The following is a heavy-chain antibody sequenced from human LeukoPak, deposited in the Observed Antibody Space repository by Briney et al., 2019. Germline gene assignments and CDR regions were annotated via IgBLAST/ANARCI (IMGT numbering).Heavy chain of an antibody. Sequence: PSETLSLTCSVSGGSISNSNYYWGWIRQPPGKGLEWIGSIYYSGSTYYNPSLKSRVTISVDTSKNQFSLKLSSVTAADTAVYYCARVEPQSEFVDYWGQGTLVTVSS. D-gene: IGHD3-10*01. CDR1: GGSISNSNYY. V-gene: IGHV4-39*07. CDR3: ARVEPQSEFVDY. J-gene: IGHJ4*02. CDR2: IYYSGST.